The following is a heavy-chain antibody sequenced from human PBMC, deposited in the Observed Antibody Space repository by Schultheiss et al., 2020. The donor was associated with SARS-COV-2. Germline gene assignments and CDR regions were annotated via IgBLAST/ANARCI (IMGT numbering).Heavy chain of an antibody. CDR3: TRDSLGTDWFDP. J-gene: IGHJ5*02. V-gene: IGHV1-2*02. D-gene: IGHD3-3*02. CDR2: INPNSGGT. Sequence: ASVKVSCKASGYTFTSYYMHWVRQAPGQGLEWMGWINPNSGGTNYAQKFQGRVTMTRDTSISTVYMELSRLRSDDTAIYYCTRDSLGTDWFDPWGQGTLVTVSS. CDR1: GYTFTSYY.